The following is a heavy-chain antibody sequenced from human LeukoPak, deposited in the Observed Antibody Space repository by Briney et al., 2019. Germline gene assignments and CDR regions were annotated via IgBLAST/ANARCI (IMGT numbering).Heavy chain of an antibody. CDR1: GFTFSSYA. Sequence: GGSLRLSCAASGFTFSSYAMSWVRQAPGKGLEWVSAISGSGGSTYYADSVKGRFTISRDNSKKTLYLQMNSLRAEDTAVYYCAKVNIVVVVTALYYFDYRGQGTLVTVSS. J-gene: IGHJ4*02. CDR3: AKVNIVVVVTALYYFDY. D-gene: IGHD2-15*01. V-gene: IGHV3-23*01. CDR2: ISGSGGST.